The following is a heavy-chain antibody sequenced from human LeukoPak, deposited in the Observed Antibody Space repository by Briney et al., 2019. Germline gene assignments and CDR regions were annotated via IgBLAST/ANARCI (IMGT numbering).Heavy chain of an antibody. V-gene: IGHV3-66*04. Sequence: GGSLRLSCAASGFTVSSNYISWVRQAPGKGLEWVSLIYSDSSTYYADSVKGRFTISRDISKNTLYLQMNSLRAEDTAVYYCARRVYYDGSYFEGAFDIWGQGTMVTVSS. J-gene: IGHJ3*02. CDR1: GFTVSSNY. D-gene: IGHD3-22*01. CDR3: ARRVYYDGSYFEGAFDI. CDR2: IYSDSST.